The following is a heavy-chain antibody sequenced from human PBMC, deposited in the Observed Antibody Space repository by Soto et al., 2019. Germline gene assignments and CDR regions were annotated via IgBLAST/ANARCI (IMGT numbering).Heavy chain of an antibody. Sequence: GGSLRLSCAASGFTFSSYGMHWVRQAPGKGLEWVAVISYDGSNKYYADSVKGRFTITRDNSKNTQYLQINSKKAEDTAVNYSAKDRGGYGGTRYYYGMNVWGQGTTVTVSS. V-gene: IGHV3-30*18. CDR2: ISYDGSNK. CDR1: GFTFSSYG. J-gene: IGHJ6*02. D-gene: IGHD3-10*01. CDR3: AKDRGGYGGTRYYYGMNV.